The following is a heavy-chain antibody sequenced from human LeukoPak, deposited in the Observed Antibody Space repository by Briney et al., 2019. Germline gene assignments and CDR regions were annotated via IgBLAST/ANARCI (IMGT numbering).Heavy chain of an antibody. V-gene: IGHV1-18*01. Sequence: GASVKVSCKASGYTFTSYGISWVRQAPGQGLEWMGWISAYNGNTNYAQKLQGRVTMTTDTSTSTAYMELRSLRSDDTAVYYCARARDVLLWFGATPGWYDPWGQGTLVTVSS. D-gene: IGHD3-10*01. CDR2: ISAYNGNT. CDR3: ARARDVLLWFGATPGWYDP. J-gene: IGHJ5*02. CDR1: GYTFTSYG.